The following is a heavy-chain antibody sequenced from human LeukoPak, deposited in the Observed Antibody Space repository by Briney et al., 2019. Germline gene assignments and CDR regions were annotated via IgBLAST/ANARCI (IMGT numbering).Heavy chain of an antibody. CDR3: ARGLFGTTWFDF. Sequence: ASVKVSCKASGFRVSDYLIHWIRQAPGQGPQSMGWINPDNGGTHYSQHFQVRVTMTRDTSVSTVYMELTSLSSDDTAVYFCARGLFGTTWFDFWGQGTLVTVSS. J-gene: IGHJ4*02. V-gene: IGHV1-2*02. D-gene: IGHD1-1*01. CDR2: INPDNGGT. CDR1: GFRVSDYL.